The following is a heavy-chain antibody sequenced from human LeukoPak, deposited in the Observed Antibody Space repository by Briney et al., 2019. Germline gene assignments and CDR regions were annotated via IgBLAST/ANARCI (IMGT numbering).Heavy chain of an antibody. CDR3: ARESGDYYGSGSYDY. Sequence: PGGTLRLSCAASGFTFSSYGMSWVRQAPGKGLEWVSVIYSGGSTYYADSVKGRFTISRDNSKNTLYLQMNSLRAEDTAVYYCARESGDYYGSGSYDYWGQGTLVTVSS. J-gene: IGHJ4*02. CDR1: GFTFSSYG. D-gene: IGHD3-10*01. V-gene: IGHV3-53*01. CDR2: IYSGGST.